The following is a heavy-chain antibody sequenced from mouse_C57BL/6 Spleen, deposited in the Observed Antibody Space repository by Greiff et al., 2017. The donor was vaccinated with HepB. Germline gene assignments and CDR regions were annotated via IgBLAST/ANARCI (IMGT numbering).Heavy chain of an antibody. V-gene: IGHV5-17*01. J-gene: IGHJ4*01. CDR3: EGEERFAIGC. Sequence: EVQLVESGAGLVKPGGSLKLSCAASGFTFTDYGMHWVRQAPEKGLEWFAYISSGSSTIYYADTVKGRFTISRDNAKNTLFLQMTSLRSEDTAMYYCEGEERFAIGCWGKGASVSAAS. CDR1: GFTFTDYG. CDR2: ISSGSSTI.